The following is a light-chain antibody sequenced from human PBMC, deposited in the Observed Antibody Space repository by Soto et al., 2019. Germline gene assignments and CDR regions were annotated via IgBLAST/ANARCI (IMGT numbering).Light chain of an antibody. CDR1: SSDVGGYNY. V-gene: IGLV2-14*01. CDR2: DVS. J-gene: IGLJ1*01. CDR3: SSYTSSSTLYV. Sequence: QSELNRPASVSRSPRQSIPITCTETSSDVGGYNYVSWYQQHPGKAPKLMIYDVSNRPSGVSNRFSGSKSGNTASLTISGLQAEDEADYYCSSYTSSSTLYVFGTGTKVTVL.